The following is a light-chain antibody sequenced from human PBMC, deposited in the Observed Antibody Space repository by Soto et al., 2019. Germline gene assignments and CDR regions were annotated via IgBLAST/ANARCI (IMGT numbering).Light chain of an antibody. J-gene: IGKJ1*01. Sequence: DVVMTQSPLSLPVTLGQPASISCRSSRSLVYSDGNAYLNWFQQRPGQSPRRLLYKASNRDSGVPDSFRGSGSGPDFLLEIRRVRAEEVGVYYCMQATLWPPMFGRGTRVDIK. CDR3: MQATLWPPM. CDR1: RSLVYSDGNAY. V-gene: IGKV2-30*01. CDR2: KAS.